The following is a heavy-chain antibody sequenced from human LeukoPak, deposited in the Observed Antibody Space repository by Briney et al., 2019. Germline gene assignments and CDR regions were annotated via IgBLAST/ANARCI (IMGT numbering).Heavy chain of an antibody. CDR3: ALPHGASSDYVD. D-gene: IGHD3-22*01. V-gene: IGHV3-9*01. CDR2: ISWNSGSI. CDR1: GFTFDDYA. Sequence: GRSLRLSCAASGFTFDDYAMHWVRQAPGKGLEWVSGISWNSGSIGYADSVKGRFTISRDNAKNSLYLQMNSLRAEDTALYYCALPHGASSDYVDWGQGTLVTVSS. J-gene: IGHJ4*02.